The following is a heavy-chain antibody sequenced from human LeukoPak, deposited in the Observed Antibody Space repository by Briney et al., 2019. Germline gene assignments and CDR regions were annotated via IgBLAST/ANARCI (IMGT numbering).Heavy chain of an antibody. CDR3: TRRNTADASIDL. V-gene: IGHV4-59*11. J-gene: IGHJ5*02. D-gene: IGHD4-17*01. Sequence: SETLSLTCSASGGSISGHWWTWVRQPPGEGLEWIGDILYSGSTNYNPSLKSRLSILVDTSKNQFSLKLNSVTAADTAMYYCTRRNTADASIDLWGQGTLVIASS. CDR1: GGSISGHW. CDR2: ILYSGST.